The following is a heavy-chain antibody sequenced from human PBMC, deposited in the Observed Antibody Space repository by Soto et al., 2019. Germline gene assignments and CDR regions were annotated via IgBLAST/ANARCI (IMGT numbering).Heavy chain of an antibody. CDR3: AKDSAGRGPFDP. Sequence: SETLSLTCTISGGSFGTNYWSWIRQAPGKGLEWIGYTYHTGSTKYNPSLKSRATISVDTSKNQFSLTLNSAAAADTAVYYCAKDSAGRGPFDPWGQGILVTVSS. V-gene: IGHV4-59*13. D-gene: IGHD3-10*01. CDR1: GGSFGTNY. J-gene: IGHJ5*02. CDR2: TYHTGST.